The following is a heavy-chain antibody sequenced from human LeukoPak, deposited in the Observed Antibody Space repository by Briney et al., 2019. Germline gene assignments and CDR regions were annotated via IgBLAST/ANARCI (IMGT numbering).Heavy chain of an antibody. D-gene: IGHD2-8*02. J-gene: IGHJ4*02. V-gene: IGHV3-23*01. CDR1: GFTFSSYA. CDR3: ARGGIYWSGFDY. Sequence: PGGSLRLSCAASGFTFSSYAMSWVRQAPGKGPEWVSGISDGGSSTDYADSVKGRFTISRDNSKNTLYLQLNSLRAEDAAVYYCARGGIYWSGFDYWGQGTLVTVSS. CDR2: ISDGGSST.